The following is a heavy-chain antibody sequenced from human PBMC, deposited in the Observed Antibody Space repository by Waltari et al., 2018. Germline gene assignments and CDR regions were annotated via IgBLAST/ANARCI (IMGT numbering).Heavy chain of an antibody. D-gene: IGHD2-15*01. CDR3: AKDGIPAGGYYFYYGMDV. CDR2: VYTSGTP. Sequence: QPAGKGLEWIGRVYTSGTPNYSPSLTSRVTISLDKPKNQFSLHLASVTAADTAVYYCAKDGIPAGGYYFYYGMDVWGPGTTVTV. J-gene: IGHJ6*02. V-gene: IGHV4-4*07.